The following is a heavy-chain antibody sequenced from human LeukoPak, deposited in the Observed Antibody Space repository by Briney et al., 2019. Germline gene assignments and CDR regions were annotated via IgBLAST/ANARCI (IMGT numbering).Heavy chain of an antibody. V-gene: IGHV3-23*01. CDR1: GFTFSGSA. CDR3: AKLHSATITADFDH. Sequence: SGGSLRLSCAASGFTFSGSAMSWVRQAPGKGLEWVSGISIGGDYTYYADSVKGRFTISRDNSKNTLSLQMSNLRAEDTALYYCAKLHSATITADFDHWGQGTLVTVSS. CDR2: ISIGGDYT. D-gene: IGHD1-14*01. J-gene: IGHJ4*02.